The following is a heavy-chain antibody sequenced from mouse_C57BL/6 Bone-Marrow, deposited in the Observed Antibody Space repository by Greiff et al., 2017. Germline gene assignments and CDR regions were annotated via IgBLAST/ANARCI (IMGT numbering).Heavy chain of an antibody. Sequence: VQLQQPGAELVMPGASVKLSCKASGYTFTSYWMHWVKQRPGQGLEWIGEIVPSDSYTNYNQKFKGKSTLTVDKSSSTAYMQLSSLTSEDSAVYYCARLGEDSSGPFAYWGQGTLVTVSA. CDR2: IVPSDSYT. J-gene: IGHJ3*01. CDR1: GYTFTSYW. CDR3: ARLGEDSSGPFAY. V-gene: IGHV1-69*01. D-gene: IGHD3-2*02.